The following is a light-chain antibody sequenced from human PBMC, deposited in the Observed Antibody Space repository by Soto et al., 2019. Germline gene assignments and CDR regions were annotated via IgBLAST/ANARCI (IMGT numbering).Light chain of an antibody. CDR2: WAS. CDR3: QQCHSTPPT. V-gene: IGKV4-1*01. J-gene: IGKJ2*01. Sequence: DIVMTQSPDSLAVSLGERATINCKSSQTILSSSNNKNYLAWYQQKPGQPPKLLIYWASTRESGVPDRFSGSGSGTDFTLTISSLQAEDVAVYYCQQCHSTPPTFGQGTKLEI. CDR1: QTILSSSNNKNY.